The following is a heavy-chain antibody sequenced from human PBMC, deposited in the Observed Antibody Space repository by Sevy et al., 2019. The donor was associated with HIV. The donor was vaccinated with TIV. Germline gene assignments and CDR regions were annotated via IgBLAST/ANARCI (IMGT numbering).Heavy chain of an antibody. D-gene: IGHD3-22*01. V-gene: IGHV1-18*01. J-gene: IGHJ4*02. CDR3: ARDWAPGYYYDAIGVKRDYYFDY. Sequence: ASVKVSCKASDYTFSTQGFNWVRQAPGQGLEWMGWISAYNGNTKYAQKFQGRVTMTTDTSTSTAYMEQRSLTSDDTAVYYCARDWAPGYYYDAIGVKRDYYFDYWGQGTLVTVSS. CDR1: DYTFSTQG. CDR2: ISAYNGNT.